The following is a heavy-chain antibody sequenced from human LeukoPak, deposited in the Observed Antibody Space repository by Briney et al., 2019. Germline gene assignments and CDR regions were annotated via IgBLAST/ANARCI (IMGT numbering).Heavy chain of an antibody. D-gene: IGHD6-13*01. J-gene: IGHJ4*02. Sequence: TGGSLRLSCAASGLTVSKTYMSWVRQAPGKGLEWVSVLYPGGNTYYADSVKGRFTISRDNSKNTLYLQMNRLRTEDTAVYYCAADGYSSSWFLYWGQGTLVTVSS. CDR2: LYPGGNT. CDR1: GLTVSKTY. V-gene: IGHV3-66*02. CDR3: AADGYSSSWFLY.